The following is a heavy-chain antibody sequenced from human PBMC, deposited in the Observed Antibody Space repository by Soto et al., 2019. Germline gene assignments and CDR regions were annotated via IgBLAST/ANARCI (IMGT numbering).Heavy chain of an antibody. CDR2: ISAYNGNT. CDR1: GYTFTSYG. CDR3: ARGRRADGGSRMGDFQH. J-gene: IGHJ1*01. D-gene: IGHD1-26*01. Sequence: ASVKVSCKASGYTFTSYGISWVRQAPGQGLEWMGWISAYNGNTNYAQKLQGRVTMTTDTSTSTAYMELRSLRSDDTAVYYCARGRRADGGSRMGDFQHWGQGTLVTVSS. V-gene: IGHV1-18*01.